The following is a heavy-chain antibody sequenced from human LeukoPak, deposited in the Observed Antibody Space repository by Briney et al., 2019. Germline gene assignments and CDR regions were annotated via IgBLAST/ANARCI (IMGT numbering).Heavy chain of an antibody. J-gene: IGHJ4*02. V-gene: IGHV3-33*01. Sequence: GGSLRLSCAASGFTFSSYGMHWVRQAPAKGLEWVAVIWYDGSNKYYADSVKGRFTISRDNSKNTLYLQMNSLRAEDTAVYYCARGIQLSKPTFDYWGQGTLVTVSS. CDR2: IWYDGSNK. CDR3: ARGIQLSKPTFDY. CDR1: GFTFSSYG. D-gene: IGHD5-18*01.